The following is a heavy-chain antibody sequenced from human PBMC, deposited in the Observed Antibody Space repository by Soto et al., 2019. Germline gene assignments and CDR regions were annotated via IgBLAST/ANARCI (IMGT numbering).Heavy chain of an antibody. CDR3: ARGEGKSYYAYHFGT. Sequence: SEAVAVTCAVSGDSFTSVNYFWTWIRQPPGGGLEWIGYISNSGVSKYNPSLKSRVAMSQDTSKNQFSLNLHSVTAADTAVAFCARGEGKSYYAYHFGTWGRGALVTVYS. D-gene: IGHD3-3*01. CDR2: ISNSGVS. V-gene: IGHV4-61*01. CDR1: GDSFTSVNYF. J-gene: IGHJ4*02.